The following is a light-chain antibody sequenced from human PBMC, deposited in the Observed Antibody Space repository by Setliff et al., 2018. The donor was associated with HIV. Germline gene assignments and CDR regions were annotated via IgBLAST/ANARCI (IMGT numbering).Light chain of an antibody. CDR1: SSDVGGYNY. CDR2: EVR. CDR3: SSYAITNTLP. J-gene: IGLJ1*01. V-gene: IGLV2-14*01. Sequence: QSALTQPASVSGSPGQSITISCTGTSSDVGGYNYVSWYQQHPGKAPKLIIYEVRNRPSGVSNRFSGSKPGNTASPTISGLQAEDEGDYYCSSYAITNTLPFGTGTKVTVL.